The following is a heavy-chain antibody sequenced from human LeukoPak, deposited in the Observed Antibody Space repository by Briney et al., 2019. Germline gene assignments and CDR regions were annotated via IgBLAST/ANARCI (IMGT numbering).Heavy chain of an antibody. D-gene: IGHD1-26*01. CDR3: ARHLIVGATLFDY. CDR1: GGSICGPYSY. V-gene: IGHV4-39*01. J-gene: IGHJ4*02. Sequence: SETLSLTCTVSGGSICGPYSYWGWIRRPPGKGLEWIGSLYNSGSTYSNPSLKSRATISIDTSKNQCSLKLRSVTAADTAMYYCARHLIVGATLFDYWGQGTLVTVSS. CDR2: LYNSGST.